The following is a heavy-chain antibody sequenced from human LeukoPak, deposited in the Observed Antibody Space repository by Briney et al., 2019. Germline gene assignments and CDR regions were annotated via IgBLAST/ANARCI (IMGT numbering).Heavy chain of an antibody. CDR3: ARGEVAVQYYFGS. V-gene: IGHV3-23*01. D-gene: IGHD3-22*01. CDR2: LSTSPR. CDR1: GFTIINYA. J-gene: IGHJ4*02. Sequence: PGGSLRLSCAASGFTIINYAMSWVRQGPGKGLEWVSGLSTSPRYADSVRGRFTVSRDHSTNTLYLQMNRLRAEDTAVYYCARGEVAVQYYFGSWGQGTLVTVSS.